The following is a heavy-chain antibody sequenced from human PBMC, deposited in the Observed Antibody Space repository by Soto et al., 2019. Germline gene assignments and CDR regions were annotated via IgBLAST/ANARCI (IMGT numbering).Heavy chain of an antibody. CDR3: ARAPDIVLMVYAIRRAFDI. D-gene: IGHD2-8*01. CDR2: IYYSGST. J-gene: IGHJ3*02. Sequence: TLSLTCTVSGGSISSYYWSWIRQPPGKGLEWIGYIYYSGSTNYNPSLKSRVTISVDTSKNQFSLKLSSVTAADTAVYYCARAPDIVLMVYAIRRAFDIWGQGTMVTVSS. CDR1: GGSISSYY. V-gene: IGHV4-59*12.